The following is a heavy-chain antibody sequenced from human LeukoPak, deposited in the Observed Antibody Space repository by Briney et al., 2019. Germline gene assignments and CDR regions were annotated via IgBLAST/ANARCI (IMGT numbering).Heavy chain of an antibody. Sequence: PGGSLRLSCAASGFTFSSYAMSWVRQAPGKGLEWVSTISDSGDYAYYAESVTGRFSISRDNSKNTLYLQFNRLRGDDTAKYYCARGGTGSYYVFGFDCWGQGTLVSVSS. CDR3: ARGGTGSYYVFGFDC. J-gene: IGHJ4*02. CDR1: GFTFSSYA. CDR2: ISDSGDYA. D-gene: IGHD1-26*01. V-gene: IGHV3-23*01.